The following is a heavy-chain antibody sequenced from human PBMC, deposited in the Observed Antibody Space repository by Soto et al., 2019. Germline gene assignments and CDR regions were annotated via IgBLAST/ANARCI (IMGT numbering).Heavy chain of an antibody. CDR2: IYYSGSN. Sequence: SETLSLTCTVSGGSISSGGYYWSWIRQHPGKGLEWIGYIYYSGSNYYNPSLKSRVTISVDTSKNQFSLKLSSVTAAVTVVYYCARVGDNGGNFYYLGQGTLGTVSS. V-gene: IGHV4-31*03. D-gene: IGHD2-15*01. CDR3: ARVGDNGGNFYY. J-gene: IGHJ4*02. CDR1: GGSISSGGYY.